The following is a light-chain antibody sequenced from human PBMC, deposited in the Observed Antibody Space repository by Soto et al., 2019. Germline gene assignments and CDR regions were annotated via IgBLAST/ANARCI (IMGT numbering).Light chain of an antibody. Sequence: EIIITQSPATPSVSPRERASLPLRASQSVSSNLAWYQQKPGQAPRLLIYGTSTRATGVPARFSGGGSGTEFTLTITSLQSEDFAVYYCQQRYNWPITFGQGTRLEIK. CDR3: QQRYNWPIT. J-gene: IGKJ5*01. V-gene: IGKV3-15*01. CDR1: QSVSSN. CDR2: GTS.